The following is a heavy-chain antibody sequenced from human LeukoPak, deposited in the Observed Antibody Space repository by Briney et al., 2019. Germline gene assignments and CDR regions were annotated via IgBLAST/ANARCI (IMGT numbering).Heavy chain of an antibody. J-gene: IGHJ5*02. D-gene: IGHD3-10*01. CDR2: IYYSGST. CDR1: GDSISSSRYY. Sequence: SETLSLTCTVSGDSISSSRYYWGWLRQPPGKGPEWIGSIYYSGSTYYNPSLKGRVTISVDTSNNQFSLKLRSVTAADTAVYYCARRPSGFDPWGQGILVTVSS. CDR3: ARRPSGFDP. V-gene: IGHV4-39*07.